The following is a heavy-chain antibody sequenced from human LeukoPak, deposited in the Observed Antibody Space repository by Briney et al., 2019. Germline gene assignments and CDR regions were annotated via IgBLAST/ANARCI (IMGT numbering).Heavy chain of an antibody. Sequence: PSETLSLTCAVYGGSFSGYYWSWIRQPPGKGLEWIGEINHSGSTNYNPSLKSRVTISVDTSKNQFSLKLSSVTAADTTVYYCVRGPDHAKVGYWGQGTPVAVSS. CDR1: GGSFSGYY. CDR2: INHSGST. CDR3: VRGPDHAKVGY. J-gene: IGHJ4*02. V-gene: IGHV4-34*01. D-gene: IGHD1-14*01.